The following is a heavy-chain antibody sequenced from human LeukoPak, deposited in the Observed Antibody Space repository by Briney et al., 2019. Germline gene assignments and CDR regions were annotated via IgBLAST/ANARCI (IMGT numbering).Heavy chain of an antibody. CDR1: GYTFTSYD. Sequence: ASVKVSCKASGYTFTSYDINWVRQATGQELEWMGWMNPNSGNTGYAQKFQGRVTITRNTSISTAYMELSSLRAEDTAVYYRARDQEPDAFDIWGQGTMVTVSS. D-gene: IGHD1-26*01. CDR2: MNPNSGNT. CDR3: ARDQEPDAFDI. J-gene: IGHJ3*02. V-gene: IGHV1-8*03.